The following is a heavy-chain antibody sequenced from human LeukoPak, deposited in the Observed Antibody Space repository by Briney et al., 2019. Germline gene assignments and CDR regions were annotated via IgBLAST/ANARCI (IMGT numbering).Heavy chain of an antibody. CDR1: GFSFSSYA. D-gene: IGHD5-18*01. J-gene: IGHJ4*02. Sequence: GGSLRLSCAASGFSFSSYAMSWVRQAPGKGLEWVSAIRGSGGSTYYADSVKGRFTISRDNAKNSLYLQMNSLRAEDTAVYYCARGQEYLWLHKDYWGQGTLVTVSS. CDR3: ARGQEYLWLHKDY. V-gene: IGHV3-23*01. CDR2: IRGSGGST.